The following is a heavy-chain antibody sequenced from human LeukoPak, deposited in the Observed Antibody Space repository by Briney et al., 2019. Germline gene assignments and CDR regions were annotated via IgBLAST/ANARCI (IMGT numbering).Heavy chain of an antibody. D-gene: IGHD2/OR15-2a*01. CDR3: ARDPFLIN. J-gene: IGHJ4*02. CDR1: GGTFSSYA. Sequence: SVKVSCKASGGTFSSYAISRMRQAPGQGLEWMGRIIPILGIANYAQKFQGRVTITADKSTSTAYMELSSLRSEDTAVYYCARDPFLINWGQGTLVTVSS. V-gene: IGHV1-69*04. CDR2: IIPILGIA.